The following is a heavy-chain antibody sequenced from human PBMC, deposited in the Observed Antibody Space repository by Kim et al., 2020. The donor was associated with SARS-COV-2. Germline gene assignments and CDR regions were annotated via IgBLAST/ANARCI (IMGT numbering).Heavy chain of an antibody. CDR1: GDSVSSNSAA. J-gene: IGHJ6*02. D-gene: IGHD3-10*01. CDR2: TYYRSKWYN. CDR3: ARDSWDYYGSGSYYNYYYYCGMDV. V-gene: IGHV6-1*01. Sequence: SQTLSLTCAISGDSVSSNSAAWNWIRQSPSRGLEWLGRTYYRSKWYNDYAVSVKSRITINPDTSKNQFSLQLNSVTPEDTAVYYCARDSWDYYGSGSYYNYYYYCGMDVLAKGPRSPSP.